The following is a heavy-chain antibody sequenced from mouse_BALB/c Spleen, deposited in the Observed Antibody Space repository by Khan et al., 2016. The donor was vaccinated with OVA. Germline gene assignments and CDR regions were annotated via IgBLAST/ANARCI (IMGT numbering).Heavy chain of an antibody. Sequence: VQLKESGAELARPGASVKLSCKASGYTFTRYWMQWVKQRPGQGLEWIGAIYPGDGDTKYTQKFKGKATLTADKSSSTAYMELSSLASEASAVYYCASHYGSYFDYWGQGTTLTVSS. CDR2: IYPGDGDT. CDR1: GYTFTRYW. CDR3: ASHYGSYFDY. V-gene: IGHV1-87*01. J-gene: IGHJ2*01. D-gene: IGHD2-1*01.